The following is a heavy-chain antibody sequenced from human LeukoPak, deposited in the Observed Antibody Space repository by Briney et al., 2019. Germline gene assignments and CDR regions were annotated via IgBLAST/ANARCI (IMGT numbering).Heavy chain of an antibody. Sequence: ASVKVSCKASGYTFTCYGITWVRQAPRQGLEWMGWISGYNGNTNYAQKFQGRVTMTTDTSTSTVYMELRSLRSDDTAVYYCARDDNYGSGQPDDWGQGTLVTVSS. V-gene: IGHV1-18*01. CDR2: ISGYNGNT. J-gene: IGHJ4*02. CDR1: GYTFTCYG. D-gene: IGHD3-10*01. CDR3: ARDDNYGSGQPDD.